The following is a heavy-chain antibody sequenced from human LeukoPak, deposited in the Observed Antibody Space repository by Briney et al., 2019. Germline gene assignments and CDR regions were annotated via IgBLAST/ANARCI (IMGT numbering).Heavy chain of an antibody. Sequence: GGSLRLSSAASGFTFSSYAMSWVRQAPGKGLEWVSAISGSGGSTYYADSVKGRFSISRDNSKNTLYLQMNSLRAEDTAVYYCAKDPSTVTSEYFQHWGQGTLVTVSS. CDR3: AKDPSTVTSEYFQH. V-gene: IGHV3-23*01. J-gene: IGHJ1*01. CDR2: ISGSGGST. D-gene: IGHD4-17*01. CDR1: GFTFSSYA.